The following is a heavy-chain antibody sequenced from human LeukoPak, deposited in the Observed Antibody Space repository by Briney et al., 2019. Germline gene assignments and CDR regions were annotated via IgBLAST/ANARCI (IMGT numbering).Heavy chain of an antibody. Sequence: SETLSLTCTVSGGSVSSGSYYWSWTRQPPGKGLELIGYISYTGSTNYNPSLKSRVTMSVDTSKNQFSLKLTSVTAADTAVYYCAEGGQWLRVWGQGTLVTVSS. D-gene: IGHD6-19*01. V-gene: IGHV4-61*01. CDR2: ISYTGST. J-gene: IGHJ4*02. CDR3: AEGGQWLRV. CDR1: GGSVSSGSYY.